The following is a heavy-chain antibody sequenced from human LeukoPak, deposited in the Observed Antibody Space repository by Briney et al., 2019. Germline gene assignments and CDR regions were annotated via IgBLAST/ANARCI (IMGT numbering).Heavy chain of an antibody. D-gene: IGHD6-13*01. CDR3: ARALSSSWDFYYYYGMDV. CDR2: IYTSGST. V-gene: IGHV4-4*07. CDR1: GGSISSYY. Sequence: SETLSLTCTVSGGSISSYYWSWIRQPAGKGLEWIGRIYTSGSTNYNPSLKSRVTMLVDTSKNQFSLKLSSVTAADTAVYYCARALSSSWDFYYYYGMDVWGQGTTVTVSS. J-gene: IGHJ6*02.